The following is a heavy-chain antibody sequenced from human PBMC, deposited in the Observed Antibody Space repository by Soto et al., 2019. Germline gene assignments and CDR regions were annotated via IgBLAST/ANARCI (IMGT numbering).Heavy chain of an antibody. CDR2: ISSSGSTI. V-gene: IGHV3-11*01. J-gene: IGHJ4*02. Sequence: GGFLRLSCAASGFTFSDYYMSWIRQAPGKGLEWVSYISSSGSTIYYADSVKGRFTISRDNAKNSLYLQMNSLRAEDTAVYYCARDRIDGSGSYCTGVDYWGQGTLVTVS. D-gene: IGHD3-10*01. CDR1: GFTFSDYY. CDR3: ARDRIDGSGSYCTGVDY.